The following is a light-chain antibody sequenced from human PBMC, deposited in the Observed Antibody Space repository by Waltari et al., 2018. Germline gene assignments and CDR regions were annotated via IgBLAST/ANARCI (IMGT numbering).Light chain of an antibody. V-gene: IGKV3-15*01. Sequence: EIVMTQSPVTLSVSPGERGTLSCWASQSVSTNLAWYQQKPGQTPRLLMYAASTRGPGIPTRFSGSGSGTEFTLTISGLQSEDSAVYFCQHYSYGPPWTFGQGTKVEIK. J-gene: IGKJ1*01. CDR2: AAS. CDR3: QHYSYGPPWT. CDR1: QSVSTN.